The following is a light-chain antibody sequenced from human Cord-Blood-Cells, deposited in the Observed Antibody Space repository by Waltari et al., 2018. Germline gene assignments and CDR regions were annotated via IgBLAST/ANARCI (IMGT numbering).Light chain of an antibody. CDR1: QSVSSY. Sequence: EIVLTQSQATLSLSPGERATLSCRASQSVSSYLALYPQKPGQAPRLLIDYASNRATGIPAMFSGSVSGTDFTLTISSLEPEDFAVYYCQHRSNWPPITFGQGTRLEIK. CDR2: YAS. CDR3: QHRSNWPPIT. V-gene: IGKV3-11*01. J-gene: IGKJ5*01.